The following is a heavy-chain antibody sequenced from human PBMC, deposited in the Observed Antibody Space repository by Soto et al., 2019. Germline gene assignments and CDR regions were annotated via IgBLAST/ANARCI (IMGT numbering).Heavy chain of an antibody. CDR2: ISSSSSYI. V-gene: IGHV3-21*01. D-gene: IGHD6-6*01. CDR1: GFTFSSYS. Sequence: EVQLVESWGGLGKPGGSLRLSCAASGFTFSSYSMNWVRQAPGKGLEWVSSISSSSSYIYYADSVKGRLTISRDNAKNSLYLKMNSLRAEDTAVYYCARGKVGYSSSSVDAFDVWGQGTMVTVSS. J-gene: IGHJ3*01. CDR3: ARGKVGYSSSSVDAFDV.